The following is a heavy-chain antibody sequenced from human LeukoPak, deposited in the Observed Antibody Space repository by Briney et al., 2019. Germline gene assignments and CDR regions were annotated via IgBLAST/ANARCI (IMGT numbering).Heavy chain of an antibody. Sequence: GGSLRLSCAASGFTFSSYSMNWVRQAPGKGLEWVSSISSSSSYIYYADSVKGRFTISRDNAKNSLYLQMNSLRAEDTAVYYCASRIMITFGGVIVDDAFDIWGQGTMVTVSS. CDR3: ASRIMITFGGVIVDDAFDI. CDR2: ISSSSSYI. J-gene: IGHJ3*02. D-gene: IGHD3-16*02. CDR1: GFTFSSYS. V-gene: IGHV3-21*01.